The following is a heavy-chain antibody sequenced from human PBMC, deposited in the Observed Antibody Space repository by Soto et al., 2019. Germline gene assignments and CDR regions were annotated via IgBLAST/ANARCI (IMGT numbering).Heavy chain of an antibody. CDR3: ARGGGVGVAGSAAFDM. D-gene: IGHD3-3*01. CDR2: INPATGAA. CDR1: GYPVTAYY. V-gene: IGHV1-2*02. J-gene: IGHJ3*02. Sequence: QLHLVQSGAVVKKPGASVTVSCSASGYPVTAYYMHWVRQAPGRGLEWMGGINPATGAAKYTQTSQGRVTMTRDASTGTVFMELSGPTSEDTAIFYRARGGGVGVAGSAAFDMWGQGTLVTVSS.